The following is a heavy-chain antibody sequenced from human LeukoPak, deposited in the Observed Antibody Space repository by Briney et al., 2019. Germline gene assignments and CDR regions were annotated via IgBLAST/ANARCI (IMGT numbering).Heavy chain of an antibody. CDR1: GFTFSSYG. V-gene: IGHV3-30*03. J-gene: IGHJ4*02. CDR3: ARDLWPYRTREYYFDY. Sequence: GGSLRLSCAASGFTFSSYGMHWVRQAPGKGLEWVAVISYDGSNKYYADSVKGRFTISRDNSKNTLYLQMNSLRAEDTAVYYCARDLWPYRTREYYFDYWGQGTLVTVSS. D-gene: IGHD3-10*01. CDR2: ISYDGSNK.